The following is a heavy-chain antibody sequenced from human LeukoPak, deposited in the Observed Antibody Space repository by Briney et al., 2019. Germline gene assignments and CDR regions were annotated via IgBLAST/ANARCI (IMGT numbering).Heavy chain of an antibody. D-gene: IGHD3-10*01. V-gene: IGHV3-23*01. J-gene: IGHJ4*02. CDR1: GFTFSNCP. CDR3: ASGITLLRGVMDF. Sequence: GGSLRLSCAASGFTFSNCPMTWVRQAPGKGLEWVSPISGSGGSTYYADSVKGRFTISRDNSKNTLYLQMNSLRAEDTAVYYCASGITLLRGVMDFWGQGTLVTVSS. CDR2: ISGSGGST.